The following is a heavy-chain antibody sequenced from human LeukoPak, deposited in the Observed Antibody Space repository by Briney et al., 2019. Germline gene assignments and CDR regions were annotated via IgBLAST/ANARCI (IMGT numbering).Heavy chain of an antibody. Sequence: PGRSLRLSCAASGFTFDDYAMHWVRQAPGKGLEWVSGISWNSGSIGYADSVKGRFTISRDNAKNSLYLQMNSLRAEDTALYYRAKDMRRGIAVAGLDYWGQGTLVTVSS. V-gene: IGHV3-9*01. J-gene: IGHJ4*02. CDR2: ISWNSGSI. CDR3: AKDMRRGIAVAGLDY. CDR1: GFTFDDYA. D-gene: IGHD6-19*01.